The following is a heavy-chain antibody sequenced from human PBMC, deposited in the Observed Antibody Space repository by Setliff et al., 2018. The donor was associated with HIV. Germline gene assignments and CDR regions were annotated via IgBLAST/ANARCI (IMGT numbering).Heavy chain of an antibody. CDR2: ISYDGSRI. V-gene: IGHV3-30*07. CDR1: GFTFKDFA. D-gene: IGHD4-17*01. Sequence: HPGGSLRLSCVASGFTFKDFAMYWVRQAPGKGLEWVSVISYDGSRISYADSVKGRFTISRDNSKNTLYLQMNSLRAEDTAVYYCAKADRGYGRNWFDPWGQGTLVTVSS. J-gene: IGHJ5*02. CDR3: AKADRGYGRNWFDP.